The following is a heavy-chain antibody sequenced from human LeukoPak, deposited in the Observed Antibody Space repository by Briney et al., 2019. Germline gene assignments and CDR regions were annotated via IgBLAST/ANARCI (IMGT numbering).Heavy chain of an antibody. CDR3: AVNLYDYVWGSYRYWDFDY. D-gene: IGHD3-16*02. Sequence: GGSLRLSCAASGFTFSSYWMHWVRQAPGKGLEWVSAISGSGGSTYYADSVKGRFTISRDNSKNTLSLQMNSLRAEDTAVYYCAVNLYDYVWGSYRYWDFDYWGQGTLVTVSS. J-gene: IGHJ4*02. CDR1: GFTFSSYW. CDR2: ISGSGGST. V-gene: IGHV3-23*01.